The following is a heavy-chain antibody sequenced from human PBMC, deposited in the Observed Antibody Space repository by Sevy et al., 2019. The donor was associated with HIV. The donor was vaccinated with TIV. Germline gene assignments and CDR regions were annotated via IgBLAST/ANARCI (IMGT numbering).Heavy chain of an antibody. CDR2: INESGIS. J-gene: IGHJ5*02. CDR3: ARSPPVVVVPGAPSWFDP. CDR1: DGSFSGYY. D-gene: IGHD2-2*01. Sequence: SETMSLTCAVHDGSFSGYYWNWIRQLPGKGLEWIGEINESGISYYNPSLKSRVTISVDTSKKQFSLKLNSVTAADTAVYFCARSPPVVVVPGAPSWFDPWGQGTLVTVSS. V-gene: IGHV4-34*01.